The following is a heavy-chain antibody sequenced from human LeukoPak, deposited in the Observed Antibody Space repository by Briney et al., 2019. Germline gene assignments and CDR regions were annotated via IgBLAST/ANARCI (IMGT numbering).Heavy chain of an antibody. V-gene: IGHV3-23*01. D-gene: IGHD6-13*01. CDR3: AKSLGIAAAGDFDY. CDR2: ISGSGGST. Sequence: GGSLRLSCAASGFTFSSHWMSWVRQAPGKGLEWVSAISGSGGSTYYADSVKGRFTISRDNSKNTLYLQMNSLRAEDTAVYYCAKSLGIAAAGDFDYWGQGTLVTVSS. CDR1: GFTFSSHW. J-gene: IGHJ4*02.